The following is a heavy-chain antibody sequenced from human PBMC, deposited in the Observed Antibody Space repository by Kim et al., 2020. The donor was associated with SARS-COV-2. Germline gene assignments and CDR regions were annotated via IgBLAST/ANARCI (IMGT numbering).Heavy chain of an antibody. V-gene: IGHV3-23*01. CDR1: GFTFSSYA. CDR2: ISGSGGST. J-gene: IGHJ4*02. Sequence: GGSLRLSCAASGFTFSSYAMSWVRQAPGKGLEWVSAISGSGGSTYYADSVKGRFTISRDNSKNTLYLQMNSLRAEDTAVYYCATSTVVTPFFDYWGQGTLVTVSS. CDR3: ATSTVVTPFFDY. D-gene: IGHD4-17*01.